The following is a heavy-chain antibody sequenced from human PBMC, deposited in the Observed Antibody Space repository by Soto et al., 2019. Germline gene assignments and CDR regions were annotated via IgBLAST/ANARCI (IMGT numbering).Heavy chain of an antibody. D-gene: IGHD3-9*01. CDR2: TYYRSKWYT. CDR3: ARALIRYFDPQGMDV. J-gene: IGHJ6*02. CDR1: GDSVSTNTAT. V-gene: IGHV6-1*01. Sequence: SQTLSLTCAISGDSVSTNTATWNWIRQSPSRGLEWLGRTYYRSKWYTHYAESVKSRITINPDTSKNQFSLKLSSVTTADTAVYYCARALIRYFDPQGMDVWGQGTTVTVSS.